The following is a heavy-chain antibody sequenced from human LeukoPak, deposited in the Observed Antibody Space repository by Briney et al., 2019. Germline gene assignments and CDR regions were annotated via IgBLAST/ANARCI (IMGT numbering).Heavy chain of an antibody. CDR1: GYTFTSYD. CDR3: ARASSTRSWFDP. D-gene: IGHD2-2*01. J-gene: IGHJ5*02. V-gene: IGHV1-8*01. Sequence: ASVKVSCKASGYTFTSYDINWVRQATGQGLEWMGWMNPNSGNTGYAQKFQGRVTMSRNTSISTAYMELSSLRSEDTAVYYCARASSTRSWFDPWGQGTLVTVSS. CDR2: MNPNSGNT.